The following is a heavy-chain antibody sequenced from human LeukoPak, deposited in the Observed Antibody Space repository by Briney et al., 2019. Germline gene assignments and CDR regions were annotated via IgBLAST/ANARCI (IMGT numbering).Heavy chain of an antibody. CDR2: IRYDGSNK. V-gene: IGHV3-30*02. J-gene: IGHJ3*02. CDR1: GFTFSSYG. D-gene: IGHD2-15*01. CDR3: SKELGGFEDDAFDI. Sequence: GGSLRLSCAASGFTFSSYGMHWVRQAPGKGLEWVAFIRYDGSNKYYADSVKGRFTISRDNSKNTLYLQMNSLRAEDTAVYYCSKELGGFEDDAFDIWGQGTMVTVSS.